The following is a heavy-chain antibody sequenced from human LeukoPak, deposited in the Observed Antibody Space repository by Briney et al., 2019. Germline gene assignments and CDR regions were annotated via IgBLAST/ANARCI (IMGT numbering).Heavy chain of an antibody. J-gene: IGHJ4*02. CDR1: GGSISSYY. V-gene: IGHV4-59*08. D-gene: IGHD5-18*01. CDR2: IYYSGST. Sequence: SETLSLTCTVSGGSISSYYWSWIRQPPGKGLEWIGYIYYSGSTNYNPSLKSRVTISVDTSKNQFSLKLSSVTAADTAVYYCARHSKRGYSYAYYFDYWGQGTLVTVSS. CDR3: ARHSKRGYSYAYYFDY.